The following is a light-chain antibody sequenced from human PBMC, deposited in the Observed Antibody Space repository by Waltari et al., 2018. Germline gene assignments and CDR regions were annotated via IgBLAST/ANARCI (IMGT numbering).Light chain of an antibody. J-gene: IGLJ2*01. CDR3: QSYDSSLSGSV. CDR2: GNS. Sequence: GERVTISCTGSSSNIGAGYDVHWYQQLPGTAPKLLIYGNSNRPSGVPDRFSGSKSGTSASLAITGLQAEDEADYYCQSYDSSLSGSVFGGGTKLTVL. V-gene: IGLV1-40*01. CDR1: SSNIGAGYD.